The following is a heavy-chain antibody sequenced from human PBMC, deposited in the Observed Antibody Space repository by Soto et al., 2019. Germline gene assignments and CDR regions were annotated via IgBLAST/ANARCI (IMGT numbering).Heavy chain of an antibody. D-gene: IGHD4-17*01. J-gene: IGHJ6*02. Sequence: QVLLVQSGAEVKKPGASVTISCRASGYIFSKYVLHWVRQVPGQRVEWMGWISPGSGNTKYAQKFKGRVTLTSEAFASTAYLELNGLVSEDTAVYYCARALDDGDYDYFYSGVDVWGQGTSIIVSS. V-gene: IGHV1-3*01. CDR2: ISPGSGNT. CDR3: ARALDDGDYDYFYSGVDV. CDR1: GYIFSKYV.